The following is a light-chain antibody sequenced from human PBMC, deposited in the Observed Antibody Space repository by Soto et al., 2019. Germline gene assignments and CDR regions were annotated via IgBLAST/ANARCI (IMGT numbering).Light chain of an antibody. Sequence: SYELTQPPSVSVSPGQTASITCSGQKLGDKYVCWYQQKPGQSPVLVIYQDNQRPSGIPERFSGSNSGNTATLTISGAQAMDEADYYCQAWDSRTAVFGGGTKLTVL. CDR1: KLGDKY. V-gene: IGLV3-1*01. J-gene: IGLJ3*02. CDR2: QDN. CDR3: QAWDSRTAV.